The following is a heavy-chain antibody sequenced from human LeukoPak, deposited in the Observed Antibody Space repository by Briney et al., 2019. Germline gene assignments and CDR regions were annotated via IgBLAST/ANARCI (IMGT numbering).Heavy chain of an antibody. V-gene: IGHV3-48*01. CDR3: AKMGQWLVPRGHFDY. Sequence: GGSLRLSCAASGFTFSAYAMTWVRQAAGKGLECVSHITTGGSSIFYADSVKGRFTISRDNSKNTLYLQMNSLRAEDTAVYYCAKMGQWLVPRGHFDYWGQGTLVTVSS. J-gene: IGHJ4*02. D-gene: IGHD6-19*01. CDR1: GFTFSAYA. CDR2: ITTGGSSI.